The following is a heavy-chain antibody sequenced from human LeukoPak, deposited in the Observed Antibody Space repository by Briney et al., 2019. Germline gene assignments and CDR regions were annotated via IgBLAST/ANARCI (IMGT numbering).Heavy chain of an antibody. CDR2: IYYSGST. D-gene: IGHD1-14*01. CDR3: ARTSLSGYYYYGMDV. Sequence: SQTLSLTCDVSGGSISSGLYSWSWIRQPPGKGLEWIGYIYYSGSTNYNPSLKSRVNMSVDTSKNQFSLNLSSVSVADTAVHYCARTSLSGYYYYGMDVWGQGTTVTVSS. CDR1: GGSISSGLYS. J-gene: IGHJ6*02. V-gene: IGHV4-61*01.